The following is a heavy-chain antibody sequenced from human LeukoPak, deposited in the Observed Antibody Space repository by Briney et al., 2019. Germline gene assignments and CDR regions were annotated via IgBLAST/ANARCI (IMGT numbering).Heavy chain of an antibody. CDR3: ARSAGGVTISGVIPQFDYYYYYYYMDV. CDR2: IIPIFRTA. D-gene: IGHD3-3*01. Sequence: SVKVSCKASGGTFSTYAISWVRQAPGQGLEWMGGIIPIFRTANYAQKFQGRVTITADESTSTAYMELSSLRSEDTAVYYCARSAGGVTISGVIPQFDYYYYYYYMDVWGKGTTVTVSS. J-gene: IGHJ6*03. V-gene: IGHV1-69*01. CDR1: GGTFSTYA.